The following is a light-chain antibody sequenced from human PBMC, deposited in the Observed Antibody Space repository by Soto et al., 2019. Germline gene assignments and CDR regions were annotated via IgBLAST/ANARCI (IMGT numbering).Light chain of an antibody. V-gene: IGLV2-8*01. Sequence: QSVLTQPPSASGSPGQSVTLSCTGTSSDIGAYNYVSWYQQHPGKAPKLMIHEVSKRPSGVPDRFSGSKSGNTASLTVSGLQAEDEADDYCSSYAGSNDRRVFGGGTKLTVL. J-gene: IGLJ3*02. CDR1: SSDIGAYNY. CDR2: EVS. CDR3: SSYAGSNDRRV.